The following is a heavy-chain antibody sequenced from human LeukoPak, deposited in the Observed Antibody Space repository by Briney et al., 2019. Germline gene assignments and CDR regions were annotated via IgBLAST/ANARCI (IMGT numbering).Heavy chain of an antibody. D-gene: IGHD2-15*01. CDR3: ASSCSGGSCYSIAYGAFDI. J-gene: IGHJ3*02. Sequence: PSQTLSLTCTVSGGSISSGGYYWSWIRQHPGKGLEWIGYIYYSGSTYYNPSLKSRVTISVDTSKNQFSLKLSSVTAADTAVYYCASSCSGGSCYSIAYGAFDIGGQGTMVTVSS. CDR2: IYYSGST. CDR1: GGSISSGGYY. V-gene: IGHV4-31*03.